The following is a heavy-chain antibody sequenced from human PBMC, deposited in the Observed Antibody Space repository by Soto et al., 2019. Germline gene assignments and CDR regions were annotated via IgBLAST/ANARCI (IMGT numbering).Heavy chain of an antibody. CDR2: IYHSGST. CDR3: ARVPGP. Sequence: QLQLQESGSGLVKPSQTLSPTCAVSGGSISSGGYSWSWTRQPPGKGLEWIGYIYHSGSTYYNLSRKSRVTISVDRSKNQFSLKLSSVTAGDRAVYYCARVPGPWGQGTLVPVSS. J-gene: IGHJ5*02. CDR1: GGSISSGGYS. V-gene: IGHV4-30-2*01.